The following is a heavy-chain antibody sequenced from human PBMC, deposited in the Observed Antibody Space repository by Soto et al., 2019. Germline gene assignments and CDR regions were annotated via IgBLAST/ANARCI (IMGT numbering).Heavy chain of an antibody. Sequence: PSETLSLTCTVSGGSVDNYHWSWIRRPPGKGLEWVGYIHSSGYTNYNPSLRGRVTLSVDTSTNQVSLKLASVTAADTAVYYCARDRESGYNFYYGMDVWGQGTTVTVSS. J-gene: IGHJ6*02. D-gene: IGHD3-10*01. CDR3: ARDRESGYNFYYGMDV. V-gene: IGHV4-59*02. CDR1: GGSVDNYH. CDR2: IHSSGYT.